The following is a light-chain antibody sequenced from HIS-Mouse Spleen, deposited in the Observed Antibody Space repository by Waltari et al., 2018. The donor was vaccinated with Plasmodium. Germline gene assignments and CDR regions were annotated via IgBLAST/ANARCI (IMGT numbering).Light chain of an antibody. CDR2: GAS. V-gene: IGKV3-15*01. CDR1: QSVSRN. Sequence: EIVMTQSPSTLSVSPGYRATLPCRASQSVSRNLAWYQQKPGQSPRLLIYGASTRATGIPARFSGSGSGTEFTLTISSLQSEDFAVYYCQQYNNWPFTFGPGTKVDIK. CDR3: QQYNNWPFT. J-gene: IGKJ3*01.